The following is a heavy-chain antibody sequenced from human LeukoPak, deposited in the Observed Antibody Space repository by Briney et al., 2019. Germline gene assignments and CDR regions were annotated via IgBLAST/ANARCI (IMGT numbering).Heavy chain of an antibody. J-gene: IGHJ6*02. CDR1: GYTFTSYG. V-gene: IGHV1-18*01. Sequence: ASVKVSCKASGYTFTSYGISWVRQAPGQGLEWMGWIGAYNGNTNYAQKLQGRVTMTTDTSTSTAYMELRSLRSDDTAVYYCARNYDSSGYYYDWYYYGMDVWGQGTMVTVSS. D-gene: IGHD3-22*01. CDR2: IGAYNGNT. CDR3: ARNYDSSGYYYDWYYYGMDV.